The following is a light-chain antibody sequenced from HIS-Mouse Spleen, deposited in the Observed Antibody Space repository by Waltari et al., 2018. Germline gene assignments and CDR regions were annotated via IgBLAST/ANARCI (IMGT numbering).Light chain of an antibody. CDR2: DVS. J-gene: IGLJ2*01. CDR1: SSDVGGYNY. CDR3: CSYAGSYTVV. Sequence: QSALTQPRSVSGSPGQPVTTSCTGTSSDVGGYNYVLWYQQHPGQPPKLMIYDVSKRPAGVPDRFSGSKSGNTASLTISGLQAEDEADYYCCSYAGSYTVVFGGGTKLTVL. V-gene: IGLV2-11*01.